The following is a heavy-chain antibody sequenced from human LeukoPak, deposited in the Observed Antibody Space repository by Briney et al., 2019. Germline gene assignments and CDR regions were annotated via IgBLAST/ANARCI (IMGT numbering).Heavy chain of an antibody. Sequence: PGGSLRLSCAASGFTFSSYAMNWVRQAPGKGLEWVSYISSGGMAIYYEDSVTGRFTISRDNAKNSLYLQMNSLRVEDTAVYYCARDRPSGNITMIRGVALDYWGQGTLVTVSS. CDR2: ISSGGMAI. J-gene: IGHJ4*02. CDR3: ARDRPSGNITMIRGVALDY. D-gene: IGHD3-10*01. CDR1: GFTFSSYA. V-gene: IGHV3-48*03.